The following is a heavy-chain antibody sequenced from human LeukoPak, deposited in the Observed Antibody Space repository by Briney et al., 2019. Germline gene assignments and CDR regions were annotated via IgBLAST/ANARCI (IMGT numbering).Heavy chain of an antibody. CDR1: GFTFSSYW. CDR3: ARSYYDSSGYYYPEGDGSYDY. J-gene: IGHJ4*02. D-gene: IGHD3-22*01. V-gene: IGHV3-7*01. CDR2: IKQDGSEK. Sequence: GGSLRPSCAASGFTFSSYWMSWVRQAPGKGLEWVANIKQDGSEKYYVDSVKGRFTISRDNAKNSLYLQMNSLRAEDTAVYYCARSYYDSSGYYYPEGDGSYDYWGQGTLVTVSS.